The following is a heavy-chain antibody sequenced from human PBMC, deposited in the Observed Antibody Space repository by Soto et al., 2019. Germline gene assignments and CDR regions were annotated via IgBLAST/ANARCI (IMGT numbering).Heavy chain of an antibody. Sequence: SQTLSLTCAISGDSVSSKDAAWNWIRQSPSRGLEWLGRTYYRSKWSTDYAVSLKGRITVKPDTSKNQFSLRLNSVTPEDTAVYYCARALAGSYDYWGQGTLVTVSS. CDR3: ARALAGSYDY. CDR1: GDSVSSKDAA. D-gene: IGHD1-26*01. V-gene: IGHV6-1*01. CDR2: TYYRSKWST. J-gene: IGHJ4*02.